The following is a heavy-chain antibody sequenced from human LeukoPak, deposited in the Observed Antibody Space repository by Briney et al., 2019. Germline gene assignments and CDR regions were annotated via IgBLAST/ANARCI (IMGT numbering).Heavy chain of an antibody. J-gene: IGHJ4*02. D-gene: IGHD6-19*01. V-gene: IGHV3-48*02. Sequence: QSGGSLRLSCAASGFTFSSYSMNWVRQAPGKGLEWVSYISVRSGTIYYADSVKGRFTISRDNANNSLYLQMSTLRDEDTAVYYCARASVAGPSEFEHWGQGTLVAVSS. CDR2: ISVRSGTI. CDR3: ARASVAGPSEFEH. CDR1: GFTFSSYS.